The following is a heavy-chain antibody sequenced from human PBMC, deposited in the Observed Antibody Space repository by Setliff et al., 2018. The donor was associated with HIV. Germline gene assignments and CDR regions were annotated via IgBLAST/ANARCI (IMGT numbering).Heavy chain of an antibody. CDR2: ISPKFGGT. CDR3: ARDLSTHWSGYSLGF. V-gene: IGHV1-2*02. CDR1: GYTFTDYY. J-gene: IGHJ4*02. D-gene: IGHD3-3*01. Sequence: GESLKVSCKASGYTFTDYYFHWVRQAPGQGLEWMGWISPKFGGTLYAQKFRGRVTMTRDMSINTVYVELSSLSSDDTAVYYCARDLSTHWSGYSLGFWGPGTLVTVSS.